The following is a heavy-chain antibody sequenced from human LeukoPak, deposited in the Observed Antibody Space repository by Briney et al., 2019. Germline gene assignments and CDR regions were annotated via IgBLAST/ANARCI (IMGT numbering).Heavy chain of an antibody. CDR1: SSFS. D-gene: IGHD5-18*01. V-gene: IGHV3-48*02. Sequence: SSFSMIXLRXAPGKGLVGFAYLSSSSSNIYSPAPVKSRFTSSRDNEKNSLYLPIYSLREQDRAIYYCARDPARGYSSGAFYWGEGTLVTVSS. CDR2: LSSSSSNI. CDR3: ARDPARGYSSGAFY. J-gene: IGHJ4*02.